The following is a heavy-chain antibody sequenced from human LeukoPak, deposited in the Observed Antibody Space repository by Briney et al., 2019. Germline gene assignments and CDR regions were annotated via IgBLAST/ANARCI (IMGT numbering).Heavy chain of an antibody. CDR2: INQDGSEI. CDR3: ARALDV. J-gene: IGHJ6*02. Sequence: QSGGSLRLSCAASGFIFSTYWLTWVRQAPGKGLEWVANINQDGSEIYYVDSVQGRFTISRDNVKNSLYLQMNSLRAEDTAVYYCARALDVWGQGTTVTVSS. V-gene: IGHV3-7*04. CDR1: GFIFSTYW.